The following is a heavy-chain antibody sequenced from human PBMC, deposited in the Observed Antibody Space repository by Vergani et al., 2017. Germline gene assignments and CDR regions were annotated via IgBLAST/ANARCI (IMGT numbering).Heavy chain of an antibody. CDR2: ISFDGTNE. CDR1: GFTFSDYY. V-gene: IGHV3-30*03. Sequence: QVQLVESGGGLVKPGGSLRLSCAASGFTFSDYYMSWIRQAPGKGLEWVVGISFDGTNEYYPDLVKGRFTISRDIAKNTLYLQVRSLRLEDTGVYHCVRDRGLCAGGRCYTEAWDYWGQGTLVTVSS. D-gene: IGHD2-2*02. J-gene: IGHJ4*02. CDR3: VRDRGLCAGGRCYTEAWDY.